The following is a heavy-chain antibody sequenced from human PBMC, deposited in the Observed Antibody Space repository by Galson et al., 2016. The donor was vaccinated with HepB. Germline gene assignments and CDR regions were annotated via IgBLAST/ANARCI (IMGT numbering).Heavy chain of an antibody. Sequence: SLRLSCAVPGFTFSNFPMSWVRQAPGKGLEWISAISGSGGTTYYADSVKGRFTISRDKSKNTLYLQMNSLRGEDTAVYYCAKDLDGYTYGYSYSDHWGQGTLVTVSS. CDR3: AKDLDGYTYGYSYSDH. CDR1: GFTFSNFP. D-gene: IGHD5-18*01. V-gene: IGHV3-23*01. J-gene: IGHJ4*02. CDR2: ISGSGGTT.